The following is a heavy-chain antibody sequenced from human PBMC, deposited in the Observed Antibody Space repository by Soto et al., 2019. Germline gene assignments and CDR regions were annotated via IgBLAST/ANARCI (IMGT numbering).Heavy chain of an antibody. Sequence: EVQLVESGGGLVKPGGSLRLSCAASDFTITNAWMNWVRQAPGKGLEWVGRIKTKAEGGATDYAAPLKGRFTISRDDSRNTLFLQMNSLKPEATAVYYCTTGSVEGVRGQGATVTVSS. CDR3: TTGSVEGV. D-gene: IGHD2-15*01. J-gene: IGHJ6*02. CDR2: IKTKAEGGAT. V-gene: IGHV3-15*07. CDR1: DFTITNAW.